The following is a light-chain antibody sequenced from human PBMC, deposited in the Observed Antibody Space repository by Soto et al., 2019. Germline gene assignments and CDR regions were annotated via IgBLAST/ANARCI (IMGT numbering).Light chain of an antibody. CDR1: QSVSSY. V-gene: IGKV3-11*01. J-gene: IGKJ4*01. Sequence: EILMTQSPATLSVSPGEGATLSCRASQSVSSYLAWYQQKPGQAPRLLIYDASNRATGIPARFSGSGSGTDFTLTISSLEPEDFAVYYCQQRSNWPPNLTFGGGTKVDIK. CDR2: DAS. CDR3: QQRSNWPPNLT.